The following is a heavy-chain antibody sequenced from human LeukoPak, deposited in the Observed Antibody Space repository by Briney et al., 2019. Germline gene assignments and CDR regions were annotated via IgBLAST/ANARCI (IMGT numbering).Heavy chain of an antibody. CDR3: AKDRLVVPTASDY. D-gene: IGHD2-2*01. J-gene: IGHJ4*02. V-gene: IGHV3-30*18. CDR1: GFTFNNYG. Sequence: GGSLRLSCAASGFTFNNYGMHWVRQAPGKGLEWVAIISYDGSNTYYADSVKGRFTISRDNSKNTLYLQMNSLRAEDTAVYYCAKDRLVVPTASDYWGQGTLVTVSS. CDR2: ISYDGSNT.